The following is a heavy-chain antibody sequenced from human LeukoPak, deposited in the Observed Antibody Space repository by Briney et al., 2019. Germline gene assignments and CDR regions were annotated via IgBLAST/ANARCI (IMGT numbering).Heavy chain of an antibody. J-gene: IGHJ3*02. V-gene: IGHV1-69*05. Sequence: GASVKVSCKASGGTFSSYAISWVRQAPGQGLEWMGGIIPIFGTANYAQKFQGRVTITTDESTSTAYMELSSLRSEDTAVYYCARVGANAVLRFSLNDAFDIWGRGTMVTVSS. D-gene: IGHD3-3*01. CDR2: IIPIFGTA. CDR3: ARVGANAVLRFSLNDAFDI. CDR1: GGTFSSYA.